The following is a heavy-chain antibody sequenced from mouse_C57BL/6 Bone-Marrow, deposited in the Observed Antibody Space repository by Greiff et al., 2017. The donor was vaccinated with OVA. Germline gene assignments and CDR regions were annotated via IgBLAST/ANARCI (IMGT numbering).Heavy chain of an antibody. V-gene: IGHV10-1*01. CDR2: IRSKSNKYAT. J-gene: IGHJ4*01. CDR1: GFSFNTYA. CDR3: VRRYDYVYYYAMDY. Sequence: EVHLVESGGGLVQPKGSLKLSCAASGFSFNTYAMNWVRQAPGKGLEWVARIRSKSNKYATYYADSVKDRFTISRDDSESMLYLQMNNLKTEDTAMYYCVRRYDYVYYYAMDYWGQGTSVTVSS. D-gene: IGHD2-4*01.